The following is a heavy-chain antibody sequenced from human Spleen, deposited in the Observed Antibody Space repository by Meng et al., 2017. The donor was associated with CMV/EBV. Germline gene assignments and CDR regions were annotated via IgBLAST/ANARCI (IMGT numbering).Heavy chain of an antibody. V-gene: IGHV3-30-3*01. Sequence: GGSLRLSCVASGFTFSSYVLHWVRQAPGKGLEWLAVTSFDGSNKNYADSVKGRFTISRDNSKSTLYLQMNSLRAEDTAVYYCARCRGSRYSDYDWQLDYWGQGTLVTVSS. CDR1: GFTFSSYV. J-gene: IGHJ4*02. CDR3: ARCRGSRYSDYDWQLDY. CDR2: TSFDGSNK. D-gene: IGHD5-12*01.